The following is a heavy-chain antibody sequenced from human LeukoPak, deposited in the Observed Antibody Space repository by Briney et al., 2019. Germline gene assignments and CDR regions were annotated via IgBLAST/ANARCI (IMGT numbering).Heavy chain of an antibody. J-gene: IGHJ4*02. V-gene: IGHV4-34*01. CDR2: INHSGST. D-gene: IGHD3-22*01. CDR3: ARGIPNYNDSSGYYSI. CDR1: GGSFSGYY. Sequence: SETLSLTCAVYGGSFSGYYWSWIRQPPGKGLEWLGEINHSGSTNYNPSLKSRVTISVDTAKNQFSLKLSPVTAADTAVYYCARGIPNYNDSSGYYSIWGQGTLVTVSS.